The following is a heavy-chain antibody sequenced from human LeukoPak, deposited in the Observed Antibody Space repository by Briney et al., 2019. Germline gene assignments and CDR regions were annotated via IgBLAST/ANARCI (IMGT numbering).Heavy chain of an antibody. CDR1: GFTFSSYW. CDR2: ISGGGSAI. V-gene: IGHV3-48*01. Sequence: GGSLRLSCAASGFTFSSYWMHWVRQAPGKGLEWVSYISGGGSAIYYADSVKGRFTISRDNAKNSLYLQMNSLRAEDTAVYYCARLEFDPWGQGTLVTVSS. CDR3: ARLEFDP. J-gene: IGHJ5*02.